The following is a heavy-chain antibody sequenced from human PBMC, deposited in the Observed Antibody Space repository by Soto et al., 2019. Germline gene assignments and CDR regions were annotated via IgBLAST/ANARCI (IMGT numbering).Heavy chain of an antibody. Sequence: SGPTLVNPTQTLTLTCTFSGFSLSTSGMCVSWIRQPPGKALEWLALIDWDDDKYYSTSLKTRLTISKDTSKNQVVLTMTNMDPVDTATYYCARIRKHSSGWSSAEAEYGMDVWGQGTTVTVSS. CDR1: GFSLSTSGMC. CDR3: ARIRKHSSGWSSAEAEYGMDV. J-gene: IGHJ6*02. CDR2: IDWDDDK. D-gene: IGHD6-19*01. V-gene: IGHV2-70*01.